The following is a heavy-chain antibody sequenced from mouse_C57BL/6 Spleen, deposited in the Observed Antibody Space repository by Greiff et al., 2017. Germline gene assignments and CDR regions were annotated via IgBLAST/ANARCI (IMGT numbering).Heavy chain of an antibody. CDR1: GYTFTSYW. CDR3: ASPLYYDYDWFAY. D-gene: IGHD2-4*01. V-gene: IGHV1-53*01. Sequence: QVQLQQPGTELVKPGASVKLSCKASGYTFTSYWMHWVKQRPGQGLEWIGNINPSNGGTNYNEKFKSKATLTVDKPSSTAYMQLSSLTSEDSAVYYCASPLYYDYDWFAYWGQGTLVTVSA. CDR2: INPSNGGT. J-gene: IGHJ3*01.